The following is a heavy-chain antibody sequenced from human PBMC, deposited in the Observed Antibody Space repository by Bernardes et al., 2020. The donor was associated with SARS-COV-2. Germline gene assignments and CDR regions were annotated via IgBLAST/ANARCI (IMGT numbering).Heavy chain of an antibody. J-gene: IGHJ4*02. CDR1: SGSISNSNYY. V-gene: IGHV4-39*01. D-gene: IGHD1-26*01. Sequence: SETLSLTCTVSSGSISNSNYYWGWILQPPGKGLEWIGRIYSSRPTYKTPSLHSRVTKSVDTSKNQFSLRLTSVTAADTAVYYCARHGQWELLWPFDYWGQGTLVTVSS. CDR3: ARHGQWELLWPFDY. CDR2: IYSSRPT.